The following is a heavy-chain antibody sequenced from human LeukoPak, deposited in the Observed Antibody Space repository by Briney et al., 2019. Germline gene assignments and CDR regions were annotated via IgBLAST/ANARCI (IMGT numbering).Heavy chain of an antibody. CDR1: GFTFSTSW. Sequence: TGGSLRLSCEASGFTFSTSWMSWVRQAPGKGLEWVANINQDGSEIYYVDSVKGRFTISRDNAKNSVCLQMNSLRADDTAVYYCARGGQWTVDWGQGAQVTVSS. CDR3: ARGGQWTVD. CDR2: INQDGSEI. J-gene: IGHJ4*02. V-gene: IGHV3-7*04. D-gene: IGHD3/OR15-3a*01.